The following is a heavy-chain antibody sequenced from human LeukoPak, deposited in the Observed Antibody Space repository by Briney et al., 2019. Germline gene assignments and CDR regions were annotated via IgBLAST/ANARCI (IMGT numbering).Heavy chain of an antibody. J-gene: IGHJ4*02. CDR1: GGSISSGSYY. D-gene: IGHD3-10*01. V-gene: IGHV4-61*02. CDR3: ASRRGVRGVFSY. CDR2: IYTSGST. Sequence: PSQTLSLTCTVSGGSISSGSYYWSWIRQPAGKGLEWIGRIYTSGSTNYNPSLKSRVTISVDTSKNQFSLKLSSVTAADTAVYYCASRRGVRGVFSYWGQGTLVTVSS.